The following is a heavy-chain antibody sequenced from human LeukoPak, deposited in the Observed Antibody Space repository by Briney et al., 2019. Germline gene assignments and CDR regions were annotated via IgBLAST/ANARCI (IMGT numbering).Heavy chain of an antibody. CDR3: VRANSYLDY. CDR1: RLTLSTYA. J-gene: IGHJ4*01. V-gene: IGHV3-64D*09. D-gene: IGHD2/OR15-2a*01. CDR2: ISSNGGSA. Sequence: GGSLRLSCSASRLTLSTYAMSWVRQAPGKGLDYVSSISSNGGSAYYADSVKGRFTISRDNSKNTLNLQMSSLRPEDTAVYYCVRANSYLDYWGHGTLVTVSS.